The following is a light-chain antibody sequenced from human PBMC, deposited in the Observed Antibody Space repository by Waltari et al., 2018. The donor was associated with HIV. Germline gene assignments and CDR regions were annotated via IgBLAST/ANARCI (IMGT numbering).Light chain of an antibody. Sequence: QSVLTHPPSAPGPPGQRVAISSPGRRPNIAHTTPTYYQQLPGPAPTPHIHRNTHPASGVPDRFSGAKSGTSGSLAICGRQSEEEADNYCAAWDDNRNAVVFGGGTKLTVL. V-gene: IGLV1-44*01. J-gene: IGLJ2*01. CDR2: RNT. CDR1: RPNIAHTT. CDR3: AAWDDNRNAVV.